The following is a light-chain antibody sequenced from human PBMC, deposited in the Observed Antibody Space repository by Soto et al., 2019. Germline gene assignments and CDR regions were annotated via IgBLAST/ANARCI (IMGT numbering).Light chain of an antibody. Sequence: EIVLTQSPGTLSLSPGERATLSCRASQTISSNYLAWYQQKPGQAPSLLIYGTSSRATGIPDRFSGSGSGTDFTLTISSLDPEDSAIYYCQQYGSWTFGQGTKVEIK. J-gene: IGKJ1*01. CDR3: QQYGSWT. CDR2: GTS. CDR1: QTISSNY. V-gene: IGKV3-20*01.